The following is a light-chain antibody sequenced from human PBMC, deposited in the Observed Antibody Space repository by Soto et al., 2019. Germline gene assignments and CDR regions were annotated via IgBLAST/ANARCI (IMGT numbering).Light chain of an antibody. CDR2: GAS. V-gene: IGKV3-15*01. J-gene: IGKJ1*01. CDR1: QSVSSN. Sequence: EIVMTQSPAPLSVSPGERATLSCRASQSVSSNLAWYQQKPGQAPRLLIYGASTRATGIPARFSGSGSGTAFTLTISSLQSEDVAVYSCQQYNNFWTFGQGTEVEIK. CDR3: QQYNNFWT.